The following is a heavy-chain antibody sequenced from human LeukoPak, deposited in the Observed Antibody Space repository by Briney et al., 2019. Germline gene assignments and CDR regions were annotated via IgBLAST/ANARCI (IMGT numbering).Heavy chain of an antibody. CDR2: INPNSGGT. J-gene: IGHJ5*02. V-gene: IGHV1-2*06. Sequence: ASVTVSCKASGYTFTGYYMHWVRQAPGQGLEWMGRINPNSGGTNYAQKFQGRVTMTRDTSISTAYMELSRLRSDDTAVYYCARKRALGVNWFDPWGQGTLVTVSS. CDR3: ARKRALGVNWFDP. CDR1: GYTFTGYY. D-gene: IGHD7-27*01.